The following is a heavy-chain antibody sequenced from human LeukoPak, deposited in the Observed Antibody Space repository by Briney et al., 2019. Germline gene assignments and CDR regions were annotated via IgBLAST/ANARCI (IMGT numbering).Heavy chain of an antibody. CDR3: TTDPDNSGGGGDFDY. J-gene: IGHJ4*02. CDR1: GFPFSGAY. D-gene: IGHD2-15*01. Sequence: GGSLQLSCTASGFPFSGAYMSWVRQAPGKGLEWVGLIKSKAGGETTDFAAHVKRRYAISRDDSRNTVHLQMNSLTTEDTAVYYCTTDPDNSGGGGDFDYWGQGTLVTVSS. V-gene: IGHV3-15*01. CDR2: IKSKAGGETT.